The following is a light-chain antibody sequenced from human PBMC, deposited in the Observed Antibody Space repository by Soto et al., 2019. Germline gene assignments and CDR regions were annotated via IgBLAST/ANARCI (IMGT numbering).Light chain of an antibody. CDR1: SSYVSGYNY. J-gene: IGLJ1*01. CDR2: XXX. Sequence: QSVLTHPASVAGSPGQAITISCTGTSSYVSGYNYGSFYQQYPGAAPILIXXXXXNRTSGVSNRFSGSKSGNTDSLTISGLKAEDEADYYCSSYTSSSTYVFGTGTKVTVL. V-gene: IGLV2-14*01. CDR3: SSYTSSSTYV.